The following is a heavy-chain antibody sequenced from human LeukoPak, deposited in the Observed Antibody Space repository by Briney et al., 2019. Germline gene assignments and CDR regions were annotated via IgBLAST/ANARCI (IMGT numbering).Heavy chain of an antibody. D-gene: IGHD6-19*01. CDR3: ARAVAVAGTGNWFDP. J-gene: IGHJ5*02. CDR1: GFTFSSYS. Sequence: GGSLRLSCAASGFTFSSYSMNWVRQAPGKGLEWVSSISSSSSYIYYADSVKGRFTISRDNAKNSLYLQMNSLRAEDTAVYYCARAVAVAGTGNWFDPWGQGTLVTVSS. V-gene: IGHV3-21*01. CDR2: ISSSSSYI.